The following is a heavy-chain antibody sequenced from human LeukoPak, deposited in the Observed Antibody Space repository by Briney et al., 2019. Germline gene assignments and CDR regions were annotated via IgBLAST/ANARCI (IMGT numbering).Heavy chain of an antibody. Sequence: SETLSLTCTVSGGSISSYYWSWIRQPPGQGLEWLGHINDRGSTNYNPSLQGRVTISIDTSKNQFSLKVNSATAADTAVYYCVRDSRYGSGWFEDGLDFWGQGTTVTVSS. D-gene: IGHD6-13*01. V-gene: IGHV4-59*01. J-gene: IGHJ6*02. CDR2: INDRGST. CDR1: GGSISSYY. CDR3: VRDSRYGSGWFEDGLDF.